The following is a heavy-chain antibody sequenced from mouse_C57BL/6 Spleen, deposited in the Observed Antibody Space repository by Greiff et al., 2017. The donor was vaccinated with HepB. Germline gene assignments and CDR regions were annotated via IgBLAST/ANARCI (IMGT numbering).Heavy chain of an antibody. CDR2: ISSGSSTI. CDR1: GFTFSDYG. CDR3: ARTGLSYWYFDV. J-gene: IGHJ1*03. Sequence: EVHLVESGGGLVKPGGSLKLSCAASGFTFSDYGMHWVRQAPEKGLEWVAYISSGSSTIYYADTVKGRFTISRDNAKNTLFLQMTSLRSEDTAMYYCARTGLSYWYFDVWGTGTTVTVSS. D-gene: IGHD4-1*01. V-gene: IGHV5-17*01.